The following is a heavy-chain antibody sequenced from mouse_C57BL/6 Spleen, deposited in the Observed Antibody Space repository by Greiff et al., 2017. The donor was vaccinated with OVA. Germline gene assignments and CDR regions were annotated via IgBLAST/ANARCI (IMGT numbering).Heavy chain of an antibody. Sequence: VQLQQSGAELVRPGASVTLSCKASGYTFTDYEMHWVKQTPVHGLEWIGAIDPETGGTAYNQKFKGKAILTADTSSSTAYMELRSLTSEDSAVYYCTRRGLATVVADYWGQGTTLTVSS. CDR1: GYTFTDYE. J-gene: IGHJ2*01. CDR3: TRRGLATVVADY. D-gene: IGHD1-1*01. CDR2: IDPETGGT. V-gene: IGHV1-15*01.